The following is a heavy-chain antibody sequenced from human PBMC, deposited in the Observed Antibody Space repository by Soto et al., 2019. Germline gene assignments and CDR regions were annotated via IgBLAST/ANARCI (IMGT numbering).Heavy chain of an antibody. CDR3: ARGRDGDY. CDR1: GYAFTTYG. Sequence: QVHLVQSGAEVKKPGASVKVSCKGSGYAFTTYGITWVRQAPGQGLEWMGWISAHNGNTNYAQKLPGRVTGTRDTSTITAYMELRSLGSDDTAVYYCARGRDGDYWGQGALVTVSS. D-gene: IGHD6-6*01. V-gene: IGHV1-18*01. J-gene: IGHJ4*02. CDR2: ISAHNGNT.